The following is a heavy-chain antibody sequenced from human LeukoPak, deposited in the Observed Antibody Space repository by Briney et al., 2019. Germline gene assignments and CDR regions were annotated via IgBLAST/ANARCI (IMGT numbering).Heavy chain of an antibody. CDR3: ARGLKDFDY. CDR2: ISSSGSTI. CDR1: GFTFSSYE. Sequence: GGSLRLSCAASGFTFSSYEMNWVRQAPGKGPEWVSYISSSGSTIYYADSVKGRFTISRDNAKNSLYLQMNSLRAEDTAVYYCARGLKDFDYWGQGTLVTVSS. J-gene: IGHJ4*02. D-gene: IGHD2-8*01. V-gene: IGHV3-48*03.